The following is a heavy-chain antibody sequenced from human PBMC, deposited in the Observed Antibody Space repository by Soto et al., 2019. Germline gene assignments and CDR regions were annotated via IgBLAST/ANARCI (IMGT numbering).Heavy chain of an antibody. CDR1: GGSISSYY. CDR3: ASSVYYYYMDV. CDR2: IYYSGST. V-gene: IGHV4-59*01. J-gene: IGHJ6*03. Sequence: SETLSLTCTVSGGSISSYYWSWIRQPPWKGLEWIGYIYYSGSTNYNPSLKSRVTISVDTSKNQFSLKLSSVTAADTAVYYCASSVYYYYMDVWGKGTTVTVSS.